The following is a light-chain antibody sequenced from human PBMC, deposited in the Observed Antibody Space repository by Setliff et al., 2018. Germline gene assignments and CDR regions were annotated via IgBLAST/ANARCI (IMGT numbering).Light chain of an antibody. J-gene: IGLJ1*01. Sequence: QSVLTQPASVSGSPGQSITISCSGTSSDVGAYDLVSWYKQHPGKAPKLIISDVSNRPSGVSNRFSGSKSGNTASLTISGLQTEDEDEYYCNAYASDTTYVFGSGTKVTVL. CDR1: SSDVGAYDL. CDR3: NAYASDTTYV. CDR2: DVS. V-gene: IGLV2-14*03.